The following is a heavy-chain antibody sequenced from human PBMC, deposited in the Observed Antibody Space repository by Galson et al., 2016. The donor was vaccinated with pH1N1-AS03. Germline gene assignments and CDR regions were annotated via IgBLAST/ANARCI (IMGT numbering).Heavy chain of an antibody. J-gene: IGHJ4*02. V-gene: IGHV7-4-1*02. CDR1: GYTFRRYA. D-gene: IGHD3-3*01. CDR3: ARGGELFGVIMHFDY. CDR2: INTDTGKP. Sequence: SVKVSCKASGYTFRRYAMNWVRQAPGQGLEWMGWINTDTGKPTYAQGFKGRLVFSLDTSVSTTYLQINSLKAEDTAVYFCARGGELFGVIMHFDYWGQGALVTVSS.